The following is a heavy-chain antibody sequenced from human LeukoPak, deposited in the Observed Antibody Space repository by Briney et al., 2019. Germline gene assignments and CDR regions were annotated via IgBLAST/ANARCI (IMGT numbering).Heavy chain of an antibody. CDR3: ARDVIAVAGTGYFDY. V-gene: IGHV1-69*05. D-gene: IGHD6-19*01. CDR1: GGTFSSYA. J-gene: IGHJ4*02. Sequence: SVKVSCKASGGTFSSYAISWVRQAPGQGLEWMGRIIPIFGTANYAQKFQGRVTITTDESTSTAYMELSSLRSEDTAVYYCARDVIAVAGTGYFDYWGQGTLVTVSS. CDR2: IIPIFGTA.